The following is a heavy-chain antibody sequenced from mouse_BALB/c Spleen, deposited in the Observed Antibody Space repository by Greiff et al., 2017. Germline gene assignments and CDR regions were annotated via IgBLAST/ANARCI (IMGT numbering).Heavy chain of an antibody. D-gene: IGHD3-1*01. V-gene: IGHV1-77*01. Sequence: VKLQESGAELARPGASVKLSCKASGYTFTDYYINWVKQRTGQGLEWIGEIYPGSGNAYYNEKFKGKATLTADKSSSTAYMQLSSLTSEDSAVYFCARSGGPYAMDYWGQGTSVTVSS. CDR3: ARSGGPYAMDY. J-gene: IGHJ4*01. CDR1: GYTFTDYY. CDR2: IYPGSGNA.